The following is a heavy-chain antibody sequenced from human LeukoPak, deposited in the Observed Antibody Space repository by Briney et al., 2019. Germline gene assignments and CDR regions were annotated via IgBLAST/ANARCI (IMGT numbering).Heavy chain of an antibody. J-gene: IGHJ4*02. CDR3: ARARWQLVPYFDS. Sequence: SVRASCKPSGYTSTDYYMHWVRQAPGQGLEWMGWINPNSGGTNFAQKFQGRVAMTRDTSISTAYLELGSLRSDDTAVYFCARARWQLVPYFDSWGQGTLVTVSS. V-gene: IGHV1-2*02. CDR1: GYTSTDYY. D-gene: IGHD6-6*01. CDR2: INPNSGGT.